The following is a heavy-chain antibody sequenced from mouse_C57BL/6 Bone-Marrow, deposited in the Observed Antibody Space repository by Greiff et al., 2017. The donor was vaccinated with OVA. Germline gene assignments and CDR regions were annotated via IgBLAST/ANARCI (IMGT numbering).Heavy chain of an antibody. Sequence: EVHLVESGGDLVKPGGSLKLSCAASGFTFSSYGMSWVRQTPDKRLEWVATISSGGSYTYYPDSVKGRFTISRDNAKNTLYLQMSSLKSEDTAMYYCARLITTVVADAMDYWGQGTSVTVSS. CDR3: ARLITTVVADAMDY. V-gene: IGHV5-6*01. J-gene: IGHJ4*01. D-gene: IGHD1-1*01. CDR2: ISSGGSYT. CDR1: GFTFSSYG.